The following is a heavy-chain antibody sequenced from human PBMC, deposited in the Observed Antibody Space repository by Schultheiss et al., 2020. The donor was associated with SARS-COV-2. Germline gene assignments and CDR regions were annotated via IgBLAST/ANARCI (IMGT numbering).Heavy chain of an antibody. D-gene: IGHD6-13*01. V-gene: IGHV4-59*12. CDR3: ARDAYRQQLANRNYYYYGMDV. J-gene: IGHJ6*02. Sequence: SDTLSLTCAVYGGSFSGYYWSWIRQPPGKGLEWIGYIYYSGSTNYNPSLKSRVTMSVDTSKNQFSLKLSSVTAADTAVYYCARDAYRQQLANRNYYYYGMDVWGQGTTVTVSS. CDR2: IYYSGST. CDR1: GGSFSGYY.